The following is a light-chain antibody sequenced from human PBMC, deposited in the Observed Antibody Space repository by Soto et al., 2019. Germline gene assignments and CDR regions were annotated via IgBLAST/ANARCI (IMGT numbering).Light chain of an antibody. V-gene: IGKV2-28*01. J-gene: IGKJ1*01. CDR2: LGS. CDR3: MQAIQTRT. CDR1: QNLLHSDGFNY. Sequence: IVMTQSPLSLPVTPGEPASISCRSSQNLLHSDGFNYLDWYLQKPGQSPQLLIFLGSYRASGVPDRFSGSGSGTDFALRISRVEAEDVGAYYCMQAIQTRTFGPGTKVDIK.